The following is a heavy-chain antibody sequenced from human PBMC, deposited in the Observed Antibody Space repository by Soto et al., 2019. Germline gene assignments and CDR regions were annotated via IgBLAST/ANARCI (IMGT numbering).Heavy chain of an antibody. CDR2: ISYDGSNK. D-gene: IGHD4-4*01. CDR1: GFTFSSYG. CDR3: AKDLRPFTTVTSSYYGMDV. V-gene: IGHV3-30*18. J-gene: IGHJ6*02. Sequence: QVQLVESGGGVVQPGRSLRLSCAASGFTFSSYGMHWVRQAPGKGLEWVAVISYDGSNKYYADSVKGRFTISRDNSKNTLYLQMNRLRAEDTAVYYCAKDLRPFTTVTSSYYGMDVWGQGTTVTVSS.